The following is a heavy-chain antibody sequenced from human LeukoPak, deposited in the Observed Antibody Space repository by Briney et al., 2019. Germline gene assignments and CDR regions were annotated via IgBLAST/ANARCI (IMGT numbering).Heavy chain of an antibody. CDR3: AKTLPNADAFDI. V-gene: IGHV3-30*02. CDR1: GFTFSSYG. J-gene: IGHJ3*02. CDR2: IRYDGSNK. Sequence: GGSLRLSCAASGFTFSSYGMSWVRQAPGKGLEWVAFIRYDGSNKYYADSVKGRFTISRDNSKNTLYLQMNSLRAEDTAVYYCAKTLPNADAFDIWGQGTMVTVSS.